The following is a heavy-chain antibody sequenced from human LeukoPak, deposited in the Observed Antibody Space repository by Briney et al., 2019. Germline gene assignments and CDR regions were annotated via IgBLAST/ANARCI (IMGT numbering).Heavy chain of an antibody. CDR1: GGSISSYY. D-gene: IGHD2-15*01. CDR3: ARESYCSGGSCYEEGAFDI. CDR2: IYYSGST. J-gene: IGHJ3*02. V-gene: IGHV4-59*01. Sequence: SETLSLTCTVSGGSISSYYWSWIRQPPGKGQEWIGYIYYSGSTNYNPSLKSRVTISVDTSKNQFSLKLSSVTAAGTAVYYCARESYCSGGSCYEEGAFDIWGQGTMVTVSS.